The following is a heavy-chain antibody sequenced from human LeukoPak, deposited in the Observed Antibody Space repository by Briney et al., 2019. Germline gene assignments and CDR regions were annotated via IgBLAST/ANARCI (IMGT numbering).Heavy chain of an antibody. V-gene: IGHV3-9*01. D-gene: IGHD3-22*01. CDR3: AKGYYYDSSGYYFSGDAFDI. Sequence: PGGSLRLSCTASGFTFDDYAMHWVRQAPGKGLEWVSGISWNSGSIGYADSVKGRFTISRDNAKNSLYLQMNSLRAEDTALYYCAKGYYYDSSGYYFSGDAFDIWGQGTMVTVSS. J-gene: IGHJ3*02. CDR2: ISWNSGSI. CDR1: GFTFDDYA.